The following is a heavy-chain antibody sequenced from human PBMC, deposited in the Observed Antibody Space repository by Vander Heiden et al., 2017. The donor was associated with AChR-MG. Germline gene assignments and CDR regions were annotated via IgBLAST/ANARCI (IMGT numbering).Heavy chain of an antibody. D-gene: IGHD3-10*01. Sequence: EVQLLESGGGLVQPGGSLRLSCAASGFTFSTYAMSWVRPASGKGLGGVSAISGSGGSKYYAESVKGRFTISRDNSKNTLYLQMNSLRAEDKAVYYCAKEGQLLWFGELLFGYFDYWGQGTLVTVS. CDR3: AKEGQLLWFGELLFGYFDY. CDR2: ISGSGGSK. J-gene: IGHJ4*02. CDR1: GFTFSTYA. V-gene: IGHV3-23*01.